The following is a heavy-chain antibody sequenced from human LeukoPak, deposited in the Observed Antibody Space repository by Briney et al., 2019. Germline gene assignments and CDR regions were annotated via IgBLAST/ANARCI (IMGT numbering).Heavy chain of an antibody. CDR1: GFILRDFA. J-gene: IGHJ4*02. CDR2: ISGGGGGT. V-gene: IGHV3-23*01. CDR3: ATAYDSSGYYYHLGFDY. Sequence: PGGSLRLSCAASGFILRDFAMSWVRQAPGKGPEWVSGISGGGGGTYYADSVKGRFTISRDNSKNTLYLQMNSLRAEDTAVYYCATAYDSSGYYYHLGFDYWGQGTLVTVSS. D-gene: IGHD3-22*01.